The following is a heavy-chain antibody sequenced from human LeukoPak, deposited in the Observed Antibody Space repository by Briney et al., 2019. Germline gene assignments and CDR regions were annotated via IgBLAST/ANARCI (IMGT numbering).Heavy chain of an antibody. CDR1: GFTFSNYW. D-gene: IGHD3-22*01. V-gene: IGHV3-30*02. CDR2: IRYDGSNK. J-gene: IGHJ4*02. CDR3: AKEAYYDSSSLYYFDY. Sequence: GGSLRLSCAASGFTFSNYWMTWVRQAPGKGLEWVAFIRYDGSNKYYADSVKGRFTISRDNSKNTLYLQMNSLRAEDTAVYYCAKEAYYDSSSLYYFDYWGQGTLVTVSS.